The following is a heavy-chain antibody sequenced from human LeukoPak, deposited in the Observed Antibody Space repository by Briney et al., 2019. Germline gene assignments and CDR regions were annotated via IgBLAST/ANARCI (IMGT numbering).Heavy chain of an antibody. CDR3: AAGSVMDADYLDY. V-gene: IGHV1-24*01. D-gene: IGHD3-16*01. CDR2: FEPEDGKT. Sequence: GASVKVSCKVSGFTLTQISNHWVRQAPGKGLEWMGGFEPEDGKTFYAQKFQGRVTMTEDTPTDTAYMELSSLRSEDTAVYFCAAGSVMDADYLDYWGQGTLVTVSS. CDR1: GFTLTQIS. J-gene: IGHJ4*02.